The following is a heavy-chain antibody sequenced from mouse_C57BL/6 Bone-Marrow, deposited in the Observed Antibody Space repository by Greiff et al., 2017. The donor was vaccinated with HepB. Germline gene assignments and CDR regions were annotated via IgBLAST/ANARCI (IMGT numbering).Heavy chain of an antibody. V-gene: IGHV1-55*01. CDR2: IYPGSGST. CDR1: GYTFTSYW. J-gene: IGHJ3*01. Sequence: QVQLQQPGAELVKPGASVKMSCKASGYTFTSYWITWVKQRPGQGLEWIGDIYPGSGSTNYNEKFKSKATLTVDTSSSTAYMQLSSLTSEDSAVYYGAICDGYYVWFAYWGQGTLVTVSA. D-gene: IGHD2-3*01. CDR3: AICDGYYVWFAY.